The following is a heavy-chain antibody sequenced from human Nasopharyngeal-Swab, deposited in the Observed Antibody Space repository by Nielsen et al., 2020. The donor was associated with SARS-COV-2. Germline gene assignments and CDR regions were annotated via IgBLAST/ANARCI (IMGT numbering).Heavy chain of an antibody. Sequence: GESLKISCAASGYTFSNYWMHWVRQVPGKGLVWVSRINIDGSITDYADSVKGRFTISRDNAKNTMYLQMNSLRADDTAMYFCARDRSGETGTVGADWGQGTLVTVSS. D-gene: IGHD1-7*01. CDR2: INIDGSIT. CDR1: GYTFSNYW. J-gene: IGHJ4*02. V-gene: IGHV3-74*01. CDR3: ARDRSGETGTVGAD.